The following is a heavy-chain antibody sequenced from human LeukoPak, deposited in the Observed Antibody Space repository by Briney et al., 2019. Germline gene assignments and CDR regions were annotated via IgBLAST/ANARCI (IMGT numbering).Heavy chain of an antibody. V-gene: IGHV3-23*01. CDR1: GFTFSSYA. Sequence: GGSLRLSCVASGFTFSSYAMSWVRQAPGKGLEWVSAISGSGGSTYYADSVKGRFTISRDNSKNTLYLQMNSLRAEDTAVYYCAKDRIVVVPAAINWFDPWGQGTLVTVSS. CDR2: ISGSGGST. CDR3: AKDRIVVVPAAINWFDP. J-gene: IGHJ5*02. D-gene: IGHD2-2*01.